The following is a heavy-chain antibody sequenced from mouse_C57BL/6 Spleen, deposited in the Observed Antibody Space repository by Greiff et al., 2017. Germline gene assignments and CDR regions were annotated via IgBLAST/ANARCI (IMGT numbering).Heavy chain of an antibody. Sequence: SGPELVKPGASVKISCKASGYSFTDYNMNWVKQSNGKSLEWIGVINPNYGTTSYNQKFKGKATLTVDQSSSTAYMQLNSLTSEDSAVYYCASPLSYGSSCSFDYWGQGTTLTVSS. J-gene: IGHJ2*01. V-gene: IGHV1-39*01. D-gene: IGHD1-1*01. CDR3: ASPLSYGSSCSFDY. CDR2: INPNYGTT. CDR1: GYSFTDYN.